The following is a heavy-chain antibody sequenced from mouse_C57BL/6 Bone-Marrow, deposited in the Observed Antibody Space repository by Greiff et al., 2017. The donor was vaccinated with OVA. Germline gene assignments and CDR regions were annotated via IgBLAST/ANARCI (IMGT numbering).Heavy chain of an antibody. Sequence: QVQLQQPGAELVRPGSSVKLSCKASGYTFTSYWMHWVKQRPIQGLEWIGNIDPSDSEPHYNQKFKDKATLTVDKSSSTAYMQLSSLTSEDSAVYYCASGVTSYYYYAMDYWGQGTSVTVSS. V-gene: IGHV1-52*01. CDR3: ASGVTSYYYYAMDY. J-gene: IGHJ4*01. CDR1: GYTFTSYW. CDR2: IDPSDSEP. D-gene: IGHD1-1*01.